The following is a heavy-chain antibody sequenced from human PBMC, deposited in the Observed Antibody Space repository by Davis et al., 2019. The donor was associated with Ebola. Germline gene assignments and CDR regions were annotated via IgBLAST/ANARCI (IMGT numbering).Heavy chain of an antibody. CDR3: AGAGYSSGWNFDY. Sequence: MPSETLSLTCTVSGGSISSSNYYWGWIRQPPGKGLEWIGSIYYSGSTYYNPSLKSRVTISVDTSKNQFSLKLSSVTAADTAVYYCAGAGYSSGWNFDYWGQGTLVTVSS. V-gene: IGHV4-39*07. J-gene: IGHJ4*02. CDR2: IYYSGST. D-gene: IGHD6-19*01. CDR1: GGSISSSNYY.